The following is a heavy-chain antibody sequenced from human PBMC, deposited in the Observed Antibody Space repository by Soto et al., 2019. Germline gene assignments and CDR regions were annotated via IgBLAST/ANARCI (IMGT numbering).Heavy chain of an antibody. CDR1: GGSFSGYY. CDR3: ARGRGGGVIEY. D-gene: IGHD3-16*02. Sequence: QVQLQQWGAGLLKPSETLSLTCAVYGGSFSGYYWSWIRQPPGKGLEWIGEINHSGSTNYNPSLKSRVTILVDTSKNQFSLKLSSVTAADTAGYYCARGRGGGVIEYGGQGTLVTVSS. CDR2: INHSGST. V-gene: IGHV4-34*01. J-gene: IGHJ4*02.